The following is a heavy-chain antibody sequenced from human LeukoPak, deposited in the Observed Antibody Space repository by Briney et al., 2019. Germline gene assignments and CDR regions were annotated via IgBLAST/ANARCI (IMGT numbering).Heavy chain of an antibody. J-gene: IGHJ4*02. CDR1: GASVSSGSYY. CDR2: IYYSGST. CDR3: ARGPLDSADYSFDY. Sequence: SETLSLTCTVSGASVSSGSYYWSWIRQPPGKGLEWIGYIYYSGSTNYNPSLKSRVTISVDTSKNQFSLKLKSVTAADTAVYYCARGPLDSADYSFDYWGQGALVTASS. D-gene: IGHD3-22*01. V-gene: IGHV4-61*01.